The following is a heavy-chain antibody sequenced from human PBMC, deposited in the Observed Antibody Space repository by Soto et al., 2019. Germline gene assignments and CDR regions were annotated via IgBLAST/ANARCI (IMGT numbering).Heavy chain of an antibody. V-gene: IGHV1-69*12. CDR2: IIPIFGTA. J-gene: IGHJ4*02. Sequence: QVQLVQSGAEVKKPGSSVKVSCKASGGTFSSYAISWVRQAPGQGLEWMGGIIPIFGTANYAQKFQGRVTITADESRSTAYVELSSLRSEDTAVYYCARGRYSSGWYWYFDYWGQGTLVTVSS. CDR3: ARGRYSSGWYWYFDY. D-gene: IGHD6-19*01. CDR1: GGTFSSYA.